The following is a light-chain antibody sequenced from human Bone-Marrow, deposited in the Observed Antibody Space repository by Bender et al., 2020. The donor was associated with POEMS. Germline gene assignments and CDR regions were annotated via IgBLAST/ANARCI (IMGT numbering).Light chain of an antibody. CDR2: DDS. Sequence: SYVLTQPPSVSVAPGETASITCGGNNIETKSVHWYQQKPGQAPVLVVHDDSDRPSGIPERFSDSNSANTATLTISRVEGGDEADYYCQVWDTSSALFGGGTKLTVL. V-gene: IGLV3-21*02. CDR1: NIETKS. J-gene: IGLJ2*01. CDR3: QVWDTSSAL.